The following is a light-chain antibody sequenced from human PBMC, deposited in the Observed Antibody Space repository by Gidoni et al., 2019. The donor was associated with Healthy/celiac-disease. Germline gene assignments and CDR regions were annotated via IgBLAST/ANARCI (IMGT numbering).Light chain of an antibody. CDR3: QQRSNWPPGGPT. CDR1: QRVSSY. CDR2: DAS. V-gene: IGKV3-11*01. Sequence: EIVLTQSPATLSLSPGERATLSCRASQRVSSYLAWYQQKPGQAPRLLIYDASNRATGLPARFSGSGSGTDFTLTISGLEPEDFAVYYCQQRSNWPPGGPTFXGXTKVEIK. J-gene: IGKJ4*01.